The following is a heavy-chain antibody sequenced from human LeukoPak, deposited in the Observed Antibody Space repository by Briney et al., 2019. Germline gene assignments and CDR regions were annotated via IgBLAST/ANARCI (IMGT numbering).Heavy chain of an antibody. D-gene: IGHD1-20*01. CDR3: ARGGYNWNEGFGWDYSYYYMDV. CDR1: GYTFTSYG. J-gene: IGHJ6*03. V-gene: IGHV1-18*01. Sequence: KPGASVKVSCKASGYTFTSYGISWVRQAPGQGPEWTGWISAYNGDTKYAQNFQDGVIMTTDTSTATAYMELRGLTSDDTAVYFCARGGYNWNEGFGWDYSYYYMDVWGQGSTVIVSS. CDR2: ISAYNGDT.